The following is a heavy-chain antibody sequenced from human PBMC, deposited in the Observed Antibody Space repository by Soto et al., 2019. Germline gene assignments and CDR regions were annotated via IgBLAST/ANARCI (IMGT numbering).Heavy chain of an antibody. D-gene: IGHD3-3*01. V-gene: IGHV3-30*18. Sequence: GGSLRLSCAASGFTFSSYAMSWVRQAPGKGLEWVAVISGDGSNKYYADSVKGRFTISRDNSKNTLYLQMNSLRAEDTAVYYCAKPGLGVPTTLDYWGQGTLVTVSS. J-gene: IGHJ4*02. CDR2: ISGDGSNK. CDR3: AKPGLGVPTTLDY. CDR1: GFTFSSYA.